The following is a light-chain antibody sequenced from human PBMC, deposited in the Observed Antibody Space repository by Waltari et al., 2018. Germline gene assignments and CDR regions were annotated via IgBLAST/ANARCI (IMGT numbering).Light chain of an antibody. CDR2: AAS. CDR1: QSIGGN. Sequence: DIEITQSPSSLSASVGDRVTITCRASQSIGGNLNWYQQTPGRAPKVLIYAASSVQSGVPSRFSGRGSGTDFALTISSLQPEDFATYYCQQSYSTPWTFGQGTKVEIK. J-gene: IGKJ1*01. CDR3: QQSYSTPWT. V-gene: IGKV1-39*01.